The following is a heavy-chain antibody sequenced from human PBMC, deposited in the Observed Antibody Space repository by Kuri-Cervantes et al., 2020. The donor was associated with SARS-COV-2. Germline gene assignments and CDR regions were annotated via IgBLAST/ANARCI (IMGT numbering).Heavy chain of an antibody. CDR3: ATHRSAVDVTSDDYGMDD. Sequence: GGSLRLSCKGSGYSFTSYWSGWVRQMPGKGLEWIGLIYPGDSDTRYSPFFQGQVTISAYNSISTAYLQWSSLKASDTAMYYCATHRSAVDVTSDDYGMDDWGQGAPVTVSS. CDR1: GYSFTSYW. CDR2: IYPGDSDT. J-gene: IGHJ6*02. D-gene: IGHD6-13*01. V-gene: IGHV5-51*01.